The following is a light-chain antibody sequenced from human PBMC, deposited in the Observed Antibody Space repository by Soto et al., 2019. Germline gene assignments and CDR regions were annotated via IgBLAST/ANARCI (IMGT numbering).Light chain of an antibody. V-gene: IGKV3-15*01. Sequence: EIVMTQSPATLSVSPGERATLSCRASQSVRSNLAWYQQKPGQAPRLVIYAASTRATGIPDRFSGSVSGTEITLTISSLQSEDFAVYYCQQYNNWPQTFGQGTKVEIK. CDR2: AAS. CDR3: QQYNNWPQT. CDR1: QSVRSN. J-gene: IGKJ1*01.